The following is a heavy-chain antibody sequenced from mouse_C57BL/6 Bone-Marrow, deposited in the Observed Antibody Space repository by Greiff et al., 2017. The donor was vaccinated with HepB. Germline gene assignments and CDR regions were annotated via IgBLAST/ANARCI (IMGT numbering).Heavy chain of an antibody. V-gene: IGHV1-5*01. J-gene: IGHJ1*03. CDR2: IYPGNSDT. CDR3: TRDSYLYWYVDV. Sequence: VQLKESGTVLARPGASAKMSCTTSGYTFTSYWMHWVKQRPGQGLDWIGAIYPGNSDTSDNQKFKGKAKLTAVTSASTADMELSSLTHEDSAVYYCTRDSYLYWYVDVWGTGTTVTVSS. CDR1: GYTFTSYW. D-gene: IGHD5-5*01.